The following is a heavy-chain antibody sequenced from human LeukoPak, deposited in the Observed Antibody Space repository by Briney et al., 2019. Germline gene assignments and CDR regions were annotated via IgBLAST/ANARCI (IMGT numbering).Heavy chain of an antibody. D-gene: IGHD5-18*01. V-gene: IGHV1-2*02. Sequence: ASVKVSCKASGYTFTGYYMHWVRQAPGQGLEWMGWINPNSGGTNYAQKFQGRVTMTRDTSISTAYMELSRLRSDDTAVYYCARAEVRGYSYGWLNYYYGMDVWGRGTTVTVSS. CDR3: ARAEVRGYSYGWLNYYYGMDV. J-gene: IGHJ6*02. CDR1: GYTFTGYY. CDR2: INPNSGGT.